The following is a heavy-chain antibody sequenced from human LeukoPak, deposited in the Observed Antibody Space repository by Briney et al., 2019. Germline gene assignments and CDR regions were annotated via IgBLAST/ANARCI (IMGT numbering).Heavy chain of an antibody. CDR2: ISSSSSYT. D-gene: IGHD3-22*01. Sequence: GGSLRLSCAASGFTFSDYYMSWIRQAPGKGLEWVSYISSSSSYTNYVDSVKGRFTISRDDAKNSLYLQMNSLRAEDTAMYYCARAGYYYDSGDHPPGDYWGRGTLVTVSS. V-gene: IGHV3-11*06. J-gene: IGHJ4*02. CDR3: ARAGYYYDSGDHPPGDY. CDR1: GFTFSDYY.